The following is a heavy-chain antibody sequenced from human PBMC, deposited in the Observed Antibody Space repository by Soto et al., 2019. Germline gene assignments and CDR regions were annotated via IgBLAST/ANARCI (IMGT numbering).Heavy chain of an antibody. Sequence: KTXGTLSLTCTVSGGSISSYYWSGIRQPPGKGLEWIGYIYYSGSTNYNPSLKSRVTISVDTSKNQFSLKLSSVTAADTAVYYCARGGGGYDPYYYYGMDVWGQGTTVTVSS. J-gene: IGHJ6*02. CDR2: IYYSGST. CDR3: ARGGGGYDPYYYYGMDV. V-gene: IGHV4-59*01. D-gene: IGHD5-12*01. CDR1: GGSISSYY.